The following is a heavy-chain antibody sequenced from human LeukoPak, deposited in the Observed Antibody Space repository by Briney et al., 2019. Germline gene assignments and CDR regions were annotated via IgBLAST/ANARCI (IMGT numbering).Heavy chain of an antibody. V-gene: IGHV3-49*04. D-gene: IGHD3-3*01. CDR3: TRTTPLYDFWSGYPTNP. CDR2: IRSKAYGGTT. J-gene: IGHJ5*02. Sequence: GGSLSLSCTASGFTFGDYTMTWVRQAPGKGLEWVGFIRSKAYGGTTEYAASVKGRFTISRDDSKSIAYLQMNSLKTEDTAVYYCTRTTPLYDFWSGYPTNPWGQGTLVTVSS. CDR1: GFTFGDYT.